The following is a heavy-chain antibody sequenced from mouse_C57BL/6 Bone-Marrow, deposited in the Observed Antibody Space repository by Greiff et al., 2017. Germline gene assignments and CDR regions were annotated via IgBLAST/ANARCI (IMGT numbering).Heavy chain of an antibody. J-gene: IGHJ2*01. CDR1: GYTFTSYW. CDR3: ARHYVSSYGNYYFDY. V-gene: IGHV1-72*01. CDR2: IDPNSGGT. Sequence: QVQLKESGAELVKPGASVKLSCKASGYTFTSYWMHWVKQRPGRGLEWIGRIDPNSGGTKYNEKFKSKATLTVNQPSSTAYMQLSSLTSEDSAVLYCARHYVSSYGNYYFDYWGQGTTLTVSS. D-gene: IGHD1-1*01.